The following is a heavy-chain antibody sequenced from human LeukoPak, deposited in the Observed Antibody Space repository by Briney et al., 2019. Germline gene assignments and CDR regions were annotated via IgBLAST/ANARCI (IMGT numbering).Heavy chain of an antibody. V-gene: IGHV4-61*02. CDR1: GGSISSGGYS. CDR2: IYSSGST. D-gene: IGHD1-26*01. Sequence: SETLSLTCAVSGGSISSGGYSWSWIRQPAGKGLEWIGRIYSSGSTNYNPSLKSRATMSVDTSKNQFSLKLTSLTAADTAVYYCARGVAATTFDYWGQGTLVSVSS. CDR3: ARGVAATTFDY. J-gene: IGHJ4*02.